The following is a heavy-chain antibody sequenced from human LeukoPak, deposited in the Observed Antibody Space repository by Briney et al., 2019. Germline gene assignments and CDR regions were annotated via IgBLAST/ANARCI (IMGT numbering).Heavy chain of an antibody. D-gene: IGHD4-17*01. Sequence: SQTLSPTCTVSGVSTTSVRYSCGWILDTPGRGLEWVVRIYISGSTNYNPSLKSRVTISVDTSKNQFSLKLSSVTAADTAVYYCAREREGPYGYLDYWGQGTLVTVSS. CDR1: GVSTTSVRYS. CDR3: AREREGPYGYLDY. CDR2: IYISGST. V-gene: IGHV4-61*02. J-gene: IGHJ4*02.